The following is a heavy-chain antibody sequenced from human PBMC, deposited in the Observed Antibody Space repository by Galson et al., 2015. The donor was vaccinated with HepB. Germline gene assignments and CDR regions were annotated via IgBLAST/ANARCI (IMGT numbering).Heavy chain of an antibody. CDR2: INWDDDK. CDR3: ARGEQLPPSSSSIDFDY. J-gene: IGHJ4*02. D-gene: IGHD6-6*01. Sequence: PALVKPTQTLTLTCTFSGFSLSTSGMCVSWIRQPPGKALEWLALINWDDDKYYSTSLKTRLTISKDTSKNQVVLTMTNMDPVDTATYYCARGEQLPPSSSSIDFDYWGQGTLVTVSS. CDR1: GFSLSTSGMC. V-gene: IGHV2-70*01.